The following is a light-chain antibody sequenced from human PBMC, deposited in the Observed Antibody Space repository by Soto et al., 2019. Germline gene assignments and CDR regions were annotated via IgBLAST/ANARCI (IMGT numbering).Light chain of an antibody. CDR3: SSYTTTTTAVA. J-gene: IGLJ2*01. Sequence: QSALTQPASVSGSPGQSITISCSGTSSDFGGYNYVSWYQQHPGKAPKLLIYDVTNRPSGVSNRFSGSKFGNTASLTISGLQAEDEGDYYCSSYTTTTTAVAFGGGTKLTVL. CDR1: SSDFGGYNY. V-gene: IGLV2-14*03. CDR2: DVT.